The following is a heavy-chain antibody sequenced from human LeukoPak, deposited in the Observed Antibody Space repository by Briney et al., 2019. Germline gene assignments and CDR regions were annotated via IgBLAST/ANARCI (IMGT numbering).Heavy chain of an antibody. J-gene: IGHJ3*02. V-gene: IGHV3-33*01. Sequence: GGSLRLSCAASGFAFSSYGMHWVRQAPGKGLEWVAVIWYDGSNKYYADSVKGRFTISRDNSKNTLYLQMNSLRAEDTAVYYCARAEGYYDSSGNDAFDIWGQGTMVTVSS. CDR3: ARAEGYYDSSGNDAFDI. CDR1: GFAFSSYG. CDR2: IWYDGSNK. D-gene: IGHD3-22*01.